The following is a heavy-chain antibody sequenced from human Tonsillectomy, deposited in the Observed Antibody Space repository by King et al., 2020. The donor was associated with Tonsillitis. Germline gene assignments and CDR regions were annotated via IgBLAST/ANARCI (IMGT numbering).Heavy chain of an antibody. D-gene: IGHD3-10*01. Sequence: VQLVEFGGGLVQPGGSLRLSCAASGFTFSSYDMHWVRQATGKGLEWVSAIGTAGDTYYPGSVKGRFTISRENAKNSLYLQMNSLRAGDTAVYYCARESGWGGFDYWGQGTLVTVSS. V-gene: IGHV3-13*01. CDR2: IGTAGDT. CDR1: GFTFSSYD. CDR3: ARESGWGGFDY. J-gene: IGHJ4*02.